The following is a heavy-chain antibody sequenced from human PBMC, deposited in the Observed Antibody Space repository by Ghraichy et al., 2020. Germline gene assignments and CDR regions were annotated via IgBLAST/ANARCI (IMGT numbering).Heavy chain of an antibody. CDR3: ARKREITHYYGSGSSNWFDP. Sequence: ESLNISCAVYGGSFSGYYWSWIRQPPGKGLEWIGEINHSGSTNYNPSLKSRVTISVDTSKNQFSLKLSSVTAADTAVYYCARKREITHYYGSGSSNWFDPWGQGTLVTVSS. CDR1: GGSFSGYY. D-gene: IGHD3-10*01. CDR2: INHSGST. V-gene: IGHV4-34*01. J-gene: IGHJ5*02.